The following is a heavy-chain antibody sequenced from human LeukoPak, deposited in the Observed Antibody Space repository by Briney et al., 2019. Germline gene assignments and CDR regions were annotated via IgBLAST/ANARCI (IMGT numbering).Heavy chain of an antibody. CDR2: IIPIFGTA. D-gene: IGHD1-7*01. Sequence: GASVKVSCKSSGGTFSSYAISWVRQAPGQGLEWMGGIIPIFGTANYAQKFQGRVTITTDESTSTAYMELSSLRSEDTAVYYCARRCSRNYEWFDPWGQGTLVTVSS. V-gene: IGHV1-69*05. CDR1: GGTFSSYA. J-gene: IGHJ5*02. CDR3: ARRCSRNYEWFDP.